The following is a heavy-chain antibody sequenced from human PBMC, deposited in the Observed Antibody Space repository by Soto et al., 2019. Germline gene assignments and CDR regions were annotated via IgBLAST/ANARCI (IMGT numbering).Heavy chain of an antibody. J-gene: IGHJ4*02. CDR2: INPSGGST. CDR3: ARDHGSIITLFCLDY. Sequence: QVQLVQSGAEVKKPGASVKVSCKASGYTFTSYYMHWVRQAPGQGLEWMGIINPSGGSTSYAPKFKGRVTMTRATSTSTVYMELSRLRSEDTAVYYCARDHGSIITLFCLDYWGQGTLVTVSS. D-gene: IGHD3-9*01. CDR1: GYTFTSYY. V-gene: IGHV1-46*03.